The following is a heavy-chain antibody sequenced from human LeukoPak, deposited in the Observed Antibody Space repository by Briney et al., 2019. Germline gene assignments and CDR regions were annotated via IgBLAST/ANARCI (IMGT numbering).Heavy chain of an antibody. V-gene: IGHV4-59*01. CDR2: IYYSGST. Sequence: SETLSLTCTVSGGSISSYYWSWIRQPPGKGLEWIGYIYYSGSTNYNPSLKSRVTISVDTSKNQFSLKLSSVTAADTAAYYCARGARSSGWYGRFDYWGQGTLVTVSS. CDR3: ARGARSSGWYGRFDY. CDR1: GGSISSYY. J-gene: IGHJ4*02. D-gene: IGHD6-19*01.